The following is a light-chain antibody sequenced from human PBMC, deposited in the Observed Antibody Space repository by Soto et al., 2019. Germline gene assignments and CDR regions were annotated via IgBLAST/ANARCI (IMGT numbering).Light chain of an antibody. Sequence: EIVFTQSPGTLSLSPGERATLSCRASQSVSSSYLAWYQQKPGQAPRLLIYGASSRATGIPDRFSGSGSGTDFTLTISRLEPEDFAVYYCQQYGSSPGTFGGGTKVEIK. CDR2: GAS. J-gene: IGKJ4*01. CDR3: QQYGSSPGT. V-gene: IGKV3-20*01. CDR1: QSVSSSY.